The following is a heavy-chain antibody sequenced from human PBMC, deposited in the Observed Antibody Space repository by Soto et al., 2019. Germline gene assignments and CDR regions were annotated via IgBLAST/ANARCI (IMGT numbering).Heavy chain of an antibody. D-gene: IGHD6-19*01. CDR2: ISGSGGST. Sequence: GGSLRLSCAASGFTFSSYAMSWVRQAPGKGLEWVSAISGSGGSTYYADSVKGRFTISRDNSKNTLYLQMNSLRAEDTAVYYCAKGYSSGWSEYYFDYWGQGTLVTVSS. CDR1: GFTFSSYA. J-gene: IGHJ4*02. V-gene: IGHV3-23*01. CDR3: AKGYSSGWSEYYFDY.